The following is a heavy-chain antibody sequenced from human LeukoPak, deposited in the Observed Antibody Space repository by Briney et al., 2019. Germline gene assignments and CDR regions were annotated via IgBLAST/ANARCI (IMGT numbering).Heavy chain of an antibody. J-gene: IGHJ4*02. CDR2: ISYTGTYI. D-gene: IGHD1-26*01. V-gene: IGHV3-21*04. Sequence: GSLRLPCAASAFSLNAYNMNWVRQAPGKGLEWVSSISYTGTYIYYADSVKGRFTISRDNAQNSLYLQMNSLRAEDTAIYYCVRDRGTYRPIDYWGQGTLVTVSS. CDR3: VRDRGTYRPIDY. CDR1: AFSLNAYN.